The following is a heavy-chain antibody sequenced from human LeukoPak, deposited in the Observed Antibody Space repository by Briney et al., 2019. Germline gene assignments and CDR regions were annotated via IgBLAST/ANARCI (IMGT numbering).Heavy chain of an antibody. CDR3: ARSYSSSPFDY. D-gene: IGHD6-13*01. CDR1: GFTVNSNY. CDR2: IYKDGRT. V-gene: IGHV3-53*01. J-gene: IGHJ4*02. Sequence: GGSLRPSCAASGFTVNSNYMSWVRQAPGKGLERVSIIYKDGRTYYADSVKGRFTISRDNSRNMLYLQMNSLRAEDTAVYYCARSYSSSPFDYWGQGTLVTVSS.